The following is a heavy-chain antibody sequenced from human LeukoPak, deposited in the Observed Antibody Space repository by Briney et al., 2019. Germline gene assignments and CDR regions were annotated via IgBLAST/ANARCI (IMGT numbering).Heavy chain of an antibody. CDR3: SRGPELLDY. CDR2: ISYDGSNK. D-gene: IGHD1-14*01. V-gene: IGHV3-30*04. CDR1: GFTFSSYA. J-gene: IGHJ4*02. Sequence: PGGSLRLSCAASGFTFSSYAMHWVRQAPGKGLEWVAVISYDGSNKYYADSVKGRFTIFRHNSKNTLYLQVNSRGAEDRAGYYCSRGPELLDYWGQGTLVTVSS.